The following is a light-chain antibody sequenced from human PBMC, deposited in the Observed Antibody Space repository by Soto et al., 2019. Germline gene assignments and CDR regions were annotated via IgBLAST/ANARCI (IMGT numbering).Light chain of an antibody. J-gene: IGKJ2*01. CDR2: GAS. CDR3: QQYGSSPYT. Sequence: EIVLTQSPGTLSLSPGERATLSCRARQSVSSSSLAWYQQKPGQAPRLLIYGASSRATGIPDRFSGSGSGTDFTLTISRLEPEEFAVYYCQQYGSSPYTFGQGTKLEIK. V-gene: IGKV3-20*01. CDR1: QSVSSSS.